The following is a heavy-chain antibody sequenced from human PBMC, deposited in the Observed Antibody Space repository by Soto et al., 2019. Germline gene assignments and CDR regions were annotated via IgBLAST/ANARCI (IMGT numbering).Heavy chain of an antibody. CDR3: AREGVAAPYYYYGMDV. CDR1: GDSIRGYY. CDR2: ISYTGST. J-gene: IGHJ6*02. D-gene: IGHD2-15*01. V-gene: IGHV4-59*01. Sequence: KPSETLSLTCTVSGDSIRGYYWCWIRQPPGKGLEWIGYISYTGSTNYNPSLKSRVTISADTSKNQFSLKLSSVTTADTALYYCAREGVAAPYYYYGMDVWGQGSTVTVSS.